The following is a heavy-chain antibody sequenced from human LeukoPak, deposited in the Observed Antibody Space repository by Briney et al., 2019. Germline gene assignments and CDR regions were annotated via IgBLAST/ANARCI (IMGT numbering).Heavy chain of an antibody. J-gene: IGHJ1*01. Sequence: PGGSLRLSCAASGFTFSSYWMSWVRQAPGKGLEWVANIKQDGSEKYYVDSVKGRFTISRDNAKNSLYLQMNSLRAEDTAVYYCARDSVSMVRGVISAAEYFQHWGQGTLVTVSS. CDR2: IKQDGSEK. V-gene: IGHV3-7*01. D-gene: IGHD3-10*01. CDR3: ARDSVSMVRGVISAAEYFQH. CDR1: GFTFSSYW.